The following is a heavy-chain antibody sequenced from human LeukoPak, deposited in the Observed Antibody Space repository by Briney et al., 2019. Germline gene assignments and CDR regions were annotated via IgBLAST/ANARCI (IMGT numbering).Heavy chain of an antibody. Sequence: GGSLRLSCAASGFTFSSYAMSWVRQAPGKGLEWVSAISGSGGSTYYADSVKGRFTISRDNSKNTLYLQMNSLRAEDTAVYYCAKVMGYDSSGYINYWGQGTLVTVSS. V-gene: IGHV3-23*01. CDR3: AKVMGYDSSGYINY. CDR2: ISGSGGST. D-gene: IGHD3-22*01. CDR1: GFTFSSYA. J-gene: IGHJ4*02.